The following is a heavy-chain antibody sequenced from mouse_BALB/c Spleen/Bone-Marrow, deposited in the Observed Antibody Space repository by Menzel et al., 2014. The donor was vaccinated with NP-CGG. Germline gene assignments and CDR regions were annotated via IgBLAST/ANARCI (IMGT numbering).Heavy chain of an antibody. V-gene: IGHV5-4*02. J-gene: IGHJ3*01. D-gene: IGHD2-13*01. CDR2: ISDAGSYT. CDR1: GFTFSDYY. Sequence: EVKVVESGGGLVKPGGSLKLSCAASGFTFSDYYMYWVRQTPEKRLEWVATISDAGSYTYYPDSVKGRLTISRDNAKNKLSLQMISQMSEDTAIYYCARDGDYKDAWFAYGGQGTLVTVST. CDR3: ARDGDYKDAWFAY.